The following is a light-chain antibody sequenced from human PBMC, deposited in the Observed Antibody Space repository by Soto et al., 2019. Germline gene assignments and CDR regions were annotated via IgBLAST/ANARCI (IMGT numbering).Light chain of an antibody. CDR1: QDISNY. Sequence: DIQMTQSPSSLSASVGDRVTITCQASQDISNYLNWYQQKPGKAPKLLIYDASNLETVVPSRFSGSGYGTDFTFTISSLQPEDIATYYCQQYDNLPITFGQGTRLEIK. CDR3: QQYDNLPIT. CDR2: DAS. J-gene: IGKJ5*01. V-gene: IGKV1-33*01.